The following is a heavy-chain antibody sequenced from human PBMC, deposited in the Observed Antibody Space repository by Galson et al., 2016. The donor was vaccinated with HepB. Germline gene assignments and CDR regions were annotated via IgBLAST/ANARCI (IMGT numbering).Heavy chain of an antibody. CDR1: GYTFRMYG. CDR3: AREGGTVGTHHVFGH. D-gene: IGHD4-23*01. J-gene: IGHJ4*02. V-gene: IGHV1-18*01. Sequence: QSGAEVKKPGASVKVSCKASGYTFRMYGISWVRQAPGQGLEWLGWISPYSGDTDYAQKFQGRVTMTTDTSTDTAYMDLRSLSSDDTAVYWWAREGGTVGTHHVFGHWGQGALVTVSS. CDR2: ISPYSGDT.